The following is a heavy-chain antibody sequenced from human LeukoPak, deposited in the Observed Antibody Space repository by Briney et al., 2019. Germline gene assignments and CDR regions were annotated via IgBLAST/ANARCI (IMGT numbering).Heavy chain of an antibody. V-gene: IGHV3-48*01. Sequence: GGSLRLSCAASGFTFSSYSMNWVRQAPGKGLEWVSYISSSSTIYYADSVKGRFTISRDNAKNSLYLQMNSLRAEDTAVYYCARGLEIDYWGQGTLVTVSS. CDR1: GFTFSSYS. CDR2: ISSSSTI. CDR3: ARGLEIDY. D-gene: IGHD6-6*01. J-gene: IGHJ4*02.